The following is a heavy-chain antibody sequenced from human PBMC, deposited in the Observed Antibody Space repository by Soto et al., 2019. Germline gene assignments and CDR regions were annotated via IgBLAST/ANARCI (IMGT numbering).Heavy chain of an antibody. CDR1: GGTFSNYA. V-gene: IGHV1-18*01. D-gene: IGHD3-22*01. CDR3: AGDPDSHYNDSHASSYP. J-gene: IGHJ5*02. CDR2: ISAYNGNT. Sequence: ASVKVSCKASGGTFSNYAISWVRQAPGQGLEWMGWISAYNGNTNYAQKFQGRVTITADKFTGTAYMELTRLRSDDTAVYYCAGDPDSHYNDSHASSYPWGQGTLVTVSS.